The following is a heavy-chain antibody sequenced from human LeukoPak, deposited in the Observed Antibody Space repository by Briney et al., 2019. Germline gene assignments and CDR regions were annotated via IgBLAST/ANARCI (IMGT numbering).Heavy chain of an antibody. CDR2: IWSDGNNR. D-gene: IGHD3-3*02. CDR3: ARVGDHFHWNLDL. CDR1: GFSFRNYG. J-gene: IGHJ2*01. V-gene: IGHV3-33*01. Sequence: PGGSLRLSCAASGFSFRNYGMHWVRQATGKGLEWVSFIWSDGNNRFYADSVKGRFTISRDTSKNTLSLQMNSLRAEDTAVYFCARVGDHFHWNLDLWGRGTLVTVSS.